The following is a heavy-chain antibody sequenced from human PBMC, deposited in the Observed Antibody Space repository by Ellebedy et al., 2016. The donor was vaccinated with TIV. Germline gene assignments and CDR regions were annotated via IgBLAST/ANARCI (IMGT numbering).Heavy chain of an antibody. D-gene: IGHD1-26*01. Sequence: SLKISCAASGFTFDDYAMHWVRQAPGKGLEWVSGISWNSGSIGYADSVKSRFTISRDNAKNSLYLQMNSLRAEDTALYYCAKELLRGNWFDPWGQGTLVTVSS. V-gene: IGHV3-9*01. CDR3: AKELLRGNWFDP. CDR2: ISWNSGSI. J-gene: IGHJ5*02. CDR1: GFTFDDYA.